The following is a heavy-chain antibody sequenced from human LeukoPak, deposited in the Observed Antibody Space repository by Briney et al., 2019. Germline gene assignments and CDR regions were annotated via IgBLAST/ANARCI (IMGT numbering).Heavy chain of an antibody. Sequence: LRLSCSASGFIFTNDAMHWVRQAPGKGLEWVAITSSDGRQKYYADSVKGRFTISGDNSKNTLYLQMNRLRTEDTAVYYCARGPKSQKQWLFSLFDPWGQGTLVTVSS. D-gene: IGHD6-19*01. J-gene: IGHJ5*02. CDR3: ARGPKSQKQWLFSLFDP. CDR2: TSSDGRQK. V-gene: IGHV3-30*19. CDR1: GFIFTNDA.